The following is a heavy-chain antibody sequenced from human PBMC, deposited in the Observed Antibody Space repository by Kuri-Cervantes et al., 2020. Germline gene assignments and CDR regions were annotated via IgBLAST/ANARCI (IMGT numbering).Heavy chain of an antibody. D-gene: IGHD2-2*01. CDR1: GFTFSHYG. V-gene: IGHV3-30*03. CDR3: ARDVTMLFDY. J-gene: IGHJ4*02. Sequence: GESLKISCAASGFTFSHYGMHWVRQAPGKGLEWVAITSYDGSNEYYADSVKGRFTISRDNSKNTVYLQMNSLRAEDTAVYYCARDVTMLFDYWGQGTLVTVSS. CDR2: TSYDGSNE.